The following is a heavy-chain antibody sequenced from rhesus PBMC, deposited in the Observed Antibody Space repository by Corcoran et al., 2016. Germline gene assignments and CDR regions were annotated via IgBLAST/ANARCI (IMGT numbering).Heavy chain of an antibody. CDR2: IYSNTEST. V-gene: IGHV4S18*01. CDR3: ARGLGDY. J-gene: IGHJ4*01. CDR1: GGSISSSNW. Sequence: QVQLQESGPGLVKPSETLSLTCAVSGGSISSSNWWSCIRQPPGKGLEWIGVIYSNTESTNYNPSLKNRVTISKDTSKNQFSLKLSSVTAADTAVYYCARGLGDYWGQGVLVTVSS. D-gene: IGHD3-3*01.